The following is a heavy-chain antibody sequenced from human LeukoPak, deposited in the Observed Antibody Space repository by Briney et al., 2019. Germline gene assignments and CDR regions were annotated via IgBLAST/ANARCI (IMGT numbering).Heavy chain of an antibody. D-gene: IGHD3-10*01. V-gene: IGHV1-2*02. J-gene: IGHJ5*02. CDR3: ARDPFTYGSGSYYEPNWFDP. CDR1: GYTFTGYY. CDR2: INPNGGGT. Sequence: ASVKVSCKASGYTFTGYYMHWVRQAPGQGLEWMGWINPNGGGTNYAQKFQGRVTMTRDTSISTAYMELSRLRSDDTAVYYCARDPFTYGSGSYYEPNWFDPWGQRTLVTVSS.